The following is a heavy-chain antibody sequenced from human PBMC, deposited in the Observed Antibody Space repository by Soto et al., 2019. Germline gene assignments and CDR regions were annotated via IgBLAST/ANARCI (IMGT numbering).Heavy chain of an antibody. CDR3: AKGPTLDY. CDR1: GFTFSYYS. V-gene: IGHV3-30*18. CDR2: ISYDGSNK. Sequence: PGGSLRLSCAASGFTFSYYSMHWVRQAPGKGLEWVAVISYDGSNKYYADSVKGRFIISRDNSKNRLYLQMNSLRAEDTAVYYCAKGPTLDYWGQGNLVTVSS. J-gene: IGHJ4*02.